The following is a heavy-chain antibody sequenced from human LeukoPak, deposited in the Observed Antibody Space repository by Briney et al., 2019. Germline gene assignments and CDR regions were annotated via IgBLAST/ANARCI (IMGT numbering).Heavy chain of an antibody. J-gene: IGHJ4*02. D-gene: IGHD4-23*01. V-gene: IGHV3-21*04. CDR3: AKDPLHHYGGNT. CDR2: ISSSSSYI. Sequence: GGSLRLSCAASGFTFSSYSMNWVRRAPGKGLEWVSSISSSSSYIYYADSVKGRFTISRDNSKNTLYLQMNSLRAEDTAVYYCAKDPLHHYGGNTRGQGTLVTVSS. CDR1: GFTFSSYS.